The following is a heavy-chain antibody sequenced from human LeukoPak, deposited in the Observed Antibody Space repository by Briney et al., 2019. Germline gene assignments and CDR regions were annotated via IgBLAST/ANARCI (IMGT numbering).Heavy chain of an antibody. D-gene: IGHD3-10*02. J-gene: IGHJ4*02. V-gene: IGHV3-21*04. CDR1: GFTFKTYS. Sequence: GGSLRLSCAASGFTFKTYSMNWVRQAPGKGLEWVSSITPTSSKTHIYYADSVKGRFTISRDNANNSLYLQMNSLRAEDTAVYYCVLYGGDYWGQGTLVTVSS. CDR2: ITPTSSKTHI. CDR3: VLYGGDY.